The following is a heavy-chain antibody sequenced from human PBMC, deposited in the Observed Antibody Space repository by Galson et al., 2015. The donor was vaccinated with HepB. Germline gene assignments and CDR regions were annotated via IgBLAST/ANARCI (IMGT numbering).Heavy chain of an antibody. Sequence: SLRLSCAASGFTFSNYGMHWVRQAPGKGLEWVAVIWYDGSDKFYGDSVKGRFTISRDNSQNTLLLEMHSLRVEDTAVYYCVRDQWQINAFDLWGQGTLVTVSS. V-gene: IGHV3-33*01. CDR1: GFTFSNYG. CDR3: VRDQWQINAFDL. D-gene: IGHD6-19*01. J-gene: IGHJ3*01. CDR2: IWYDGSDK.